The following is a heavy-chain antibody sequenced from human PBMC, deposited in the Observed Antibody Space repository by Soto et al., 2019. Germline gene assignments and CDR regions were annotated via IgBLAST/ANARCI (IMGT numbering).Heavy chain of an antibody. V-gene: IGHV4-30-2*01. CDR3: ARERGGYGLFDS. CDR1: GGSISNAAYS. J-gene: IGHJ4*02. CDR2: IYPSGMP. D-gene: IGHD5-18*01. Sequence: SETLSLTCTVSGGSISNAAYSWGWIRQPPGKGLEWIGYIYPSGMPFYNPSLRSRVTISIDRSNDQFSLNLKSVTAADTAVYYCARERGGYGLFDSWGQGTLVTVSS.